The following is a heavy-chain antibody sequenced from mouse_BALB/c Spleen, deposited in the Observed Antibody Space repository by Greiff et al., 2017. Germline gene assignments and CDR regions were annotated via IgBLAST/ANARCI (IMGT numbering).Heavy chain of an antibody. V-gene: IGHV1-5*01. CDR2: IYPGNSDT. D-gene: IGHD2-4*01. Sequence: VQLQQSGTVLARPGASVKMSCKASGYSFTSYWMHWVKQRPGQGLEWIGAIYPGNSDTSYNQKFKGKAKLTAVTSASTAYMELSSLTNEDSAVYYCTNYDSWYFDVWGAGTTVTVSS. CDR3: TNYDSWYFDV. J-gene: IGHJ1*01. CDR1: GYSFTSYW.